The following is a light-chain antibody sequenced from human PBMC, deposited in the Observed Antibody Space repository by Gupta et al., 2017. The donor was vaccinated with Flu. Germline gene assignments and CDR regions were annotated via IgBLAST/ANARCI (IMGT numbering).Light chain of an antibody. CDR2: DVS. V-gene: IGLV2-11*01. Sequence: QSDLTQPRSVSGSLVQSVTISCTGTGSAVGGYNYVSWYRQHPGEAPKLIVSDVSKRPSGVPDRFSGSKSGNTASLTISGLQVDDEADYYCCSYAGSYSFVFGGGTQLTVL. CDR1: GSAVGGYNY. CDR3: CSYAGSYSFV. J-gene: IGLJ2*01.